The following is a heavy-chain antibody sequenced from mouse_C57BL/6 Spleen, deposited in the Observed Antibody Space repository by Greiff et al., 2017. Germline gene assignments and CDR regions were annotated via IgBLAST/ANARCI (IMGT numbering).Heavy chain of an antibody. CDR1: GYTFPSYW. V-gene: IGHV1-53*01. J-gene: IGHJ2*01. D-gene: IGHD2-4*01. CDR3: ARTSIYYDYDY. CDR2: INPSNGGT. Sequence: QVHVKQPGTELVKPGASVKLSCKASGYTFPSYWMHWVKQRPGQGLEWIGNINPSNGGTNYNEKFKSKATLTVDKSSSTAYMQLSSLTSEDSAVYYCARTSIYYDYDYWGQGTTLTVSS.